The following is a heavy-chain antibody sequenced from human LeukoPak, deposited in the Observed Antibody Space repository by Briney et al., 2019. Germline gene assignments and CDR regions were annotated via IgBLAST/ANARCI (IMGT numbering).Heavy chain of an antibody. CDR1: GFTVSSNY. CDR3: AREMEVAAAGTLAAFDI. V-gene: IGHV3-53*01. D-gene: IGHD6-13*01. CDR2: IYSGGST. J-gene: IGHJ3*02. Sequence: QPGGSLRLSCAASGFTVSSNYMSWVRQAPGKGLEWVSVIYSGGSTYYADSVKGRFTISRDNSKNTLYLQMNSLRAEDTAVYYCAREMEVAAAGTLAAFDIWGQGTMVTVSS.